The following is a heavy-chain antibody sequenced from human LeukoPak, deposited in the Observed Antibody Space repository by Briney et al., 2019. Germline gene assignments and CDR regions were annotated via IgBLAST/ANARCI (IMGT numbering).Heavy chain of an antibody. D-gene: IGHD1-26*01. J-gene: IGHJ2*01. CDR1: GGTFSSYA. CDR2: IIPIFGTA. V-gene: IGHV1-69*06. CDR3: ARGGDSGSYWYFDL. Sequence: ASVKVSCKASGGTFSSYAISWVQQAPGQGLEWMGGIIPIFGTANYAQKFQGRVTITADKSTSTAYMELSSLRSEDTAVYYCARGGDSGSYWYFDLWGRGTLVTVSS.